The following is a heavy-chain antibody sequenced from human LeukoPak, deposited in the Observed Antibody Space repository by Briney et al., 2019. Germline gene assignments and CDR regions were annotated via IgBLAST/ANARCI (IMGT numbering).Heavy chain of an antibody. Sequence: SETLSLTCAVYGGSFSGYYWSWIRQPPGKGLEWIGEINHSGSTNYNPSLKSRVTISVDTSKNQFSLKLSSVTAADTAVYYCARDGRYGSFDYWGQGTLVTVSS. V-gene: IGHV4-34*01. J-gene: IGHJ4*02. CDR3: ARDGRYGSFDY. D-gene: IGHD3-10*01. CDR1: GGSFSGYY. CDR2: INHSGST.